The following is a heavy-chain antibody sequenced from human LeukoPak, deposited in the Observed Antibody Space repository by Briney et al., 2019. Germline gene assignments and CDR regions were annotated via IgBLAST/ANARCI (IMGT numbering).Heavy chain of an antibody. CDR2: IRNDGTNN. V-gene: IGHV3-30*02. J-gene: IGHJ4*02. CDR3: AKSCSGGSCYTDY. CDR1: SFTFSSYG. Sequence: PGGSLRRSCSGYSFTFSSYGRHWVRQAPGKGLEWVTCIRNDGTNNYYADSVKGPFTIPRYNSKNTLYLHMKSRRAEDTAVYSCAKSCSGGSCYTDYWGQGTLVTVSS. D-gene: IGHD2-15*01.